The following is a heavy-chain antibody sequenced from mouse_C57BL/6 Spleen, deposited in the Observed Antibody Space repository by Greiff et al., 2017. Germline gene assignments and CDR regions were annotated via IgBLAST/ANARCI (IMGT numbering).Heavy chain of an antibody. CDR2: IWSGGST. V-gene: IGHV2-2*01. Sequence: QVQLQQSGPGLVQPSQSLSITCTVSGFSLTSYGVHWVRQSPGKGLEWLGVIWSGGSTDYNAAFISRLSISKDNSKSQVFFKMNSLQADDTAIYYCASSIYYDYSAWFAYWGQGTLVTVSA. CDR3: ASSIYYDYSAWFAY. CDR1: GFSLTSYG. D-gene: IGHD2-4*01. J-gene: IGHJ3*01.